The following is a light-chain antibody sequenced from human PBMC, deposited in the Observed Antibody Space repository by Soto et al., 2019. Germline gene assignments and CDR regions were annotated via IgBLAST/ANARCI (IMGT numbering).Light chain of an antibody. V-gene: IGKV4-1*01. CDR1: QTVLYSSNNKNY. CDR3: QQHYNMPQT. J-gene: IGKJ1*01. Sequence: DIVMTQSPDSLAVSLGERATINCKSSQTVLYSSNNKNYLAWYQQKSGQPPKLLIYWASTRESGVPDRFSGSGSGTDFTLTINSLQAEDVAVYYCQQHYNMPQTFGQGTKVEIQ. CDR2: WAS.